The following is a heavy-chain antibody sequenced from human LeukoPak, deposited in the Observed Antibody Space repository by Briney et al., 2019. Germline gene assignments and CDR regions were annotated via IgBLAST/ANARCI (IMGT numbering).Heavy chain of an antibody. Sequence: GGSLRLSCAASGFTVTTLAMTWVRQAPGKGLEWVSVIGESDGRTYYADSVKGRFTISRDESKNTLYLQMNSLRAEDTAVYYCAKGPTDSCWEKLHDWGQGALVTVSS. CDR2: IGESDGRT. V-gene: IGHV3-23*01. D-gene: IGHD1-26*01. CDR3: AKGPTDSCWEKLHD. CDR1: GFTVTTLA. J-gene: IGHJ4*02.